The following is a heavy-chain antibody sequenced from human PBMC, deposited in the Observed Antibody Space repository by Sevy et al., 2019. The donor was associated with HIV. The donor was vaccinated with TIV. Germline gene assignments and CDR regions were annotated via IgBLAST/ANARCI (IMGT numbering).Heavy chain of an antibody. J-gene: IGHJ6*02. CDR3: SKRGGQYDLGMDV. D-gene: IGHD1-1*01. V-gene: IGHV3-48*03. Sequence: GGSLRLSCVASGFTFSSFEMSWVRQAPGKGLEWVSSISTSGSNRDYADSLKGRVTISRDNAKKSLYLQMNSLRAEDTAIYFCSKRGGQYDLGMDVWGQGTTVTVSS. CDR1: GFTFSSFE. CDR2: ISTSGSNR.